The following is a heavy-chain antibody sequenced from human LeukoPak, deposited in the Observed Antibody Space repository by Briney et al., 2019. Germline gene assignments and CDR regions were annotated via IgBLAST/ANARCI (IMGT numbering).Heavy chain of an antibody. V-gene: IGHV3-23*01. CDR1: GFTFSSYA. D-gene: IGHD3-10*01. Sequence: GGSLRLSCAASGFTFSSYAMSWVRQAPGKGLEWVSGISGSDGSTNYADSVKGRFTISRDNSKNTLYLQMNSLRAEDTAVYYCAKEGVYYGSGSYYIPEYFQHWGQGTLVTVSS. CDR2: ISGSDGST. CDR3: AKEGVYYGSGSYYIPEYFQH. J-gene: IGHJ1*01.